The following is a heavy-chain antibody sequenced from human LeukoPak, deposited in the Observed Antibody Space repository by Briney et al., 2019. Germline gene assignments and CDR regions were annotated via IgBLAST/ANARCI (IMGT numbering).Heavy chain of an antibody. CDR1: GFTFSSSW. V-gene: IGHV3-7*03. CDR2: IKQDGTEE. CDR3: ARDPCHGALDY. Sequence: GGSLRLSCVASGFTFSSSWMSWVRRAPGKGLEWVANIKQDGTEEYYVGSVRGRFSISKDNAKNSLYLQMNSLRAEDTAVYYCARDPCHGALDYWGQGALVTVSS. D-gene: IGHD2-2*01. J-gene: IGHJ4*02.